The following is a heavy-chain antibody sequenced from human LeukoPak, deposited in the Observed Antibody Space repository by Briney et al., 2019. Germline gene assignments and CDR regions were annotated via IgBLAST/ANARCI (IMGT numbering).Heavy chain of an antibody. CDR3: AKDAQRGFDFSNSLES. J-gene: IGHJ4*02. CDR1: GFTFSHYG. V-gene: IGHV3-33*06. CDR2: IWNDGTDK. Sequence: PGRSLRLSCATSGFTFSHYGIHWVRQAPGKGLEWVAVIWNDGTDKYYGDSVKGRFTISRDNSKNTVYLQMNSLRVEDTAVYYCAKDAQRGFDFSNSLESWGQGTLVTVSS. D-gene: IGHD4-11*01.